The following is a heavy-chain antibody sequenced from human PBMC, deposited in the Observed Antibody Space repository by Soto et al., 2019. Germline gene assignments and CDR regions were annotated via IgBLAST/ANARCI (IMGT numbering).Heavy chain of an antibody. D-gene: IGHD3-3*01. Sequence: ARPLSNTVSAGSAITRSYYCSWFRQAPEKGLEWIGSIYYSGSTYYNPSLKSRVSISVDTSKNQFSLKLSSVTAADTAVYYCARRTIFGVVTSYYYYYGMDVWGQGTTVT. CDR3: ARRTIFGVVTSYYYYYGMDV. V-gene: IGHV4-39*01. CDR2: IYYSGST. J-gene: IGHJ6*02. CDR1: AGSAITRSYY.